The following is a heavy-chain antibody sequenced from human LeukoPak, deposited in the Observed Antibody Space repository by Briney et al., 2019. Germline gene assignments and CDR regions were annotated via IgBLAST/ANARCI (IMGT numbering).Heavy chain of an antibody. CDR2: MYDSGST. J-gene: IGHJ4*02. CDR3: ARHGGSYTFDF. CDR1: GTSISSGNW. Sequence: PSDTLSLTCAVSGTSISSGNWWGWIRQPPGKGLELIGYMYDSGSTNYNPSLKSRVTISVDTSKNQFSLRLTSVTAADTAVYYCARHGGSYTFDFWGQGVLVTVSS. D-gene: IGHD1-26*01. V-gene: IGHV4-28*01.